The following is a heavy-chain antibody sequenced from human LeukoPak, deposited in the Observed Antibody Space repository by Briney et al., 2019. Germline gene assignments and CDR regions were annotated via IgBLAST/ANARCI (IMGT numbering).Heavy chain of an antibody. Sequence: EASVKVSCKASRYTFTGYYMHWVRQAPGQGLEWMGWINPNSGGTNYAQKFQGRVTMTRDTSISTAYMELSRLRSDDTAVYYCARDRSSGSSGFRWGQGTLVTVSS. J-gene: IGHJ4*02. D-gene: IGHD3-22*01. V-gene: IGHV1-2*02. CDR2: INPNSGGT. CDR3: ARDRSSGSSGFR. CDR1: RYTFTGYY.